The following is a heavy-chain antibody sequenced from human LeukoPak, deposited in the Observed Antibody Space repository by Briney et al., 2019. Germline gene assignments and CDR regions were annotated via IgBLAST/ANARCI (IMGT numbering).Heavy chain of an antibody. CDR1: GFTFSSYG. D-gene: IGHD4-17*01. V-gene: IGHV3-30*03. J-gene: IGHJ5*02. CDR2: ISYDGSNK. Sequence: GGSLRLSCAASGFTFSSYGMHWVRQAPGKGLEWVAVISYDGSNKYYADSAKGRFTISRDNAKNSLYLQMNSLRVEDTAVYYCTRTTVTINAFDPWGQGTLVTVSS. CDR3: TRTTVTINAFDP.